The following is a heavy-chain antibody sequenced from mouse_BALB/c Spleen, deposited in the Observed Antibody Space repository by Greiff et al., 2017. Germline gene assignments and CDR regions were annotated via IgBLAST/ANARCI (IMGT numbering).Heavy chain of an antibody. CDR3: ARWGDCGEGYAMDY. Sequence: QVQLQQSGAELVKPGASVKLSCKASGYTFTSYWMHWVKQRPGRGLEWIGRIYPNSGGTKYNEKFKSKATLTADKPSSTAYMQLSSLTSEDSAVYFCARWGDCGEGYAMDYWGQGTSVTVSS. J-gene: IGHJ4*01. CDR1: GYTFTSYW. CDR2: IYPNSGGT. V-gene: IGHV1-62-3*01.